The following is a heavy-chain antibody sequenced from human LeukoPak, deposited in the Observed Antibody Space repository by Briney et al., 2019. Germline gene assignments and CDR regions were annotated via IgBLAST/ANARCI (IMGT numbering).Heavy chain of an antibody. J-gene: IGHJ4*02. CDR2: IYYSGST. CDR3: ARHQGYSYGYAVY. D-gene: IGHD5-18*01. Sequence: SETLSLTCTVSGGSISSYYWSWIRQPPGKGLEWIGSIYYSGSTYYNPSLKSRVTISVDTSKNQFSLKLSSVTAADTAVYYCARHQGYSYGYAVYWGQGTLVTVSS. CDR1: GGSISSYY. V-gene: IGHV4-59*05.